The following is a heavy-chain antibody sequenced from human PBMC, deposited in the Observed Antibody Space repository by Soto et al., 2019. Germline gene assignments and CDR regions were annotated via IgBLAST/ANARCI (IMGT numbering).Heavy chain of an antibody. J-gene: IGHJ3*02. Sequence: SVKVSCKASGYTFTGYYMHWVRQAPGQGLEWMGWINPNSGGTNYAQKFQGRVTMTRDTSISTAYMELSRLRSDDTAVYYCARGGKSIVGASRGAFDIWGQGTMVTVSS. CDR3: ARGGKSIVGASRGAFDI. V-gene: IGHV1-2*02. D-gene: IGHD1-26*01. CDR1: GYTFTGYY. CDR2: INPNSGGT.